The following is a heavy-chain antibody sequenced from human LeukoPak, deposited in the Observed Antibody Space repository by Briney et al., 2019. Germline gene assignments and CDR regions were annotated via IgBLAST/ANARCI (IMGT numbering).Heavy chain of an antibody. D-gene: IGHD2-21*02. CDR2: ISSTSTYI. CDR3: ARAASCGGDCSSSYLQH. J-gene: IGHJ1*01. CDR1: GFTFSSFT. Sequence: GGSLRLSCAASGFTFSSFTMNWVRQAPGKGLEWVSSISSTSTYIHYADSVKGRFTISRDNAKNSLYLQMNSLRAEDMAVYYCARAASCGGDCSSSYLQHWGQGTLVTVSS. V-gene: IGHV3-21*01.